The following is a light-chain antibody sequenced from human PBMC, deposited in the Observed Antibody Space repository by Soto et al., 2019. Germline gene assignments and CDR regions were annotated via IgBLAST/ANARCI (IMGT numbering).Light chain of an antibody. CDR2: AND. J-gene: IGLJ1*01. CDR1: TSNIGSSA. CDR3: AAWDGSLNRYV. Sequence: QSVLTQPPSASVTPGQRVTISCSGSTSNIGSSAVNWYQQLPGTAPKLLIYANDQRPSGVPARFSGSKSGTSASLAISGLQSEDEADYYCAAWDGSLNRYVFAAGTKVTVL. V-gene: IGLV1-44*01.